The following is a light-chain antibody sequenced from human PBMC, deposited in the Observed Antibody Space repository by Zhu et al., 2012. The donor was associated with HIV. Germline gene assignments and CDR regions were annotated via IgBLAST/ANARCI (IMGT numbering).Light chain of an antibody. CDR3: QQYNYSPRT. Sequence: EIVLTQSPDTLSLSPGERATLSCRASQSISSSFLAWYQQKPGQTPRLLIYGASSRATDIPDRFSGSGSGTDFTLTISRLEPEDFAVYYCQQYNYSPRTFGQGTNGGNQ. CDR1: QSISSSF. CDR2: GAS. J-gene: IGKJ1*01. V-gene: IGKV3-20*01.